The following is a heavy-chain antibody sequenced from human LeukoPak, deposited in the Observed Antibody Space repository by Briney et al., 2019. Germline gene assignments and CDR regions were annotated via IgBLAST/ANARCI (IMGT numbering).Heavy chain of an antibody. Sequence: GASVKVSCKASGYTFTGYYMHWVRQAPGQGLEWMGWINPNSGGTNYAQKFQGRVTMTRDTSISTAYMELSRLRSDDTAVYYCARCKTRTTQDYYYYYYMDVWGIGTTVTVSS. CDR3: ARCKTRTTQDYYYYYYMDV. CDR1: GYTFTGYY. D-gene: IGHD2-2*01. J-gene: IGHJ6*03. CDR2: INPNSGGT. V-gene: IGHV1-2*02.